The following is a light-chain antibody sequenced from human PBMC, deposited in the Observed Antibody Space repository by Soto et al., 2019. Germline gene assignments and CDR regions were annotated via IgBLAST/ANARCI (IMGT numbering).Light chain of an antibody. J-gene: IGKJ2*01. V-gene: IGKV3-15*01. Sequence: EIVMTQSPATLSVSPGGRATLSCRASQSFKSYLAWYQQRPGQPPRLLIYGASTRATGIPARFSGSGSGTEFSLTISGLQSEDFAVYFCQQYNTWPPRYTFGQGTKLEI. CDR2: GAS. CDR1: QSFKSY. CDR3: QQYNTWPPRYT.